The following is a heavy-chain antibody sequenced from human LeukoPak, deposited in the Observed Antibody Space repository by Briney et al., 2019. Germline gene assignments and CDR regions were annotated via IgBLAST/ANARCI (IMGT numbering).Heavy chain of an antibody. D-gene: IGHD3-10*01. CDR2: IYTSGST. CDR1: GGSISSGSYY. CDR3: ARGGSGSYGYFDY. Sequence: SQTLSLTCTVSGGSISSGSYYWSWIRQPAGKGLEWIGRIYTSGSTNYNPSLKSRVTISVDTSKNQFSLKLSSVTAADTAVYYCARGGSGSYGYFDYWGQGTLVTVSS. V-gene: IGHV4-61*02. J-gene: IGHJ4*02.